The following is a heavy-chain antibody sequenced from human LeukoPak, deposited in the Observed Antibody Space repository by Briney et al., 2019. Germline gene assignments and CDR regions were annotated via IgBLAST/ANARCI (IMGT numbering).Heavy chain of an antibody. CDR3: ARAWLNMVRGGYYYYGMDV. CDR1: GGTFSSYA. J-gene: IGHJ6*02. V-gene: IGHV1-69*13. D-gene: IGHD3-10*01. CDR2: IIPIFGTA. Sequence: GASVKVPCKASGGTFSSYAISWVRQAPGQGLEWMGGIIPIFGTANYAQKFQGRVTITADESTSTAYMELSSLRSEDTAVYYCARAWLNMVRGGYYYYGMDVWGQGTTVTVSS.